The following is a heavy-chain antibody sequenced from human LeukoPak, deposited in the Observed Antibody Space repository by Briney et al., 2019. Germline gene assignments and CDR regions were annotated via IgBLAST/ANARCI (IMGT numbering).Heavy chain of an antibody. J-gene: IGHJ5*02. Sequence: GGSLRLSCAASGFTFSSYWMSWVRQAPGKGLEWVANIKQDGSEKYYVDSVKGRFTISRDNAKNSLYLQMNSLRAEDTAVYYCAKDRCSSTSCPNWFDPWGQGTLVTVSS. V-gene: IGHV3-7*01. CDR1: GFTFSSYW. CDR3: AKDRCSSTSCPNWFDP. D-gene: IGHD2-2*01. CDR2: IKQDGSEK.